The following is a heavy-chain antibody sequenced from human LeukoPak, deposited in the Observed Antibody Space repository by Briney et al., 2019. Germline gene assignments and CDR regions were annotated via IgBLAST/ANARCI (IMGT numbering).Heavy chain of an antibody. CDR3: ANIPNPFGPDY. Sequence: PGGSLRLSCATSEFSFSSHGMHWARQAPGKGLEWVAFEQKDGSYKKYADSVKGRFTISRDNSKNTLYLEMNSLRVEDTAVYYCANIPNPFGPDYWGQGSLVTVSS. D-gene: IGHD3-16*01. J-gene: IGHJ4*02. CDR1: EFSFSSHG. CDR2: EQKDGSYK. V-gene: IGHV3-30*02.